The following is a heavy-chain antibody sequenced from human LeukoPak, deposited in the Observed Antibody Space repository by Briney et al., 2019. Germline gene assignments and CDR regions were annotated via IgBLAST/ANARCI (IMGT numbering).Heavy chain of an antibody. CDR3: ARTFLSYFDY. CDR1: GFTFSNYW. Sequence: PGGSLRLSCPASGFTFSNYWMHWVRQAPGKGLVWVSRINSDGSSTSDADSVKGRFTISRDNAKNTIYMQMNSLRAEDTAVYYCARTFLSYFDYWGQGTLVTVSS. V-gene: IGHV3-74*01. CDR2: INSDGSST. J-gene: IGHJ4*02.